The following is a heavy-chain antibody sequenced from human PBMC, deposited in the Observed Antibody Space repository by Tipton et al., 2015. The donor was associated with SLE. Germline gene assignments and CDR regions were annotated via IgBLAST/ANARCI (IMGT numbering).Heavy chain of an antibody. D-gene: IGHD6-13*01. CDR2: IFYSGST. J-gene: IGHJ4*02. CDR1: GSSITRGSNY. CDR3: ARSPGIAAAGYFDY. Sequence: GSSITRGSNYWTWVRQPPGKGLEWIGYIFYSGSTNYNPSLKTRVTISIDTSKNQFSLKLSSVTTADTALYYCARSPGIAAAGYFDYWGQGTLVTVSS. V-gene: IGHV4-61*01.